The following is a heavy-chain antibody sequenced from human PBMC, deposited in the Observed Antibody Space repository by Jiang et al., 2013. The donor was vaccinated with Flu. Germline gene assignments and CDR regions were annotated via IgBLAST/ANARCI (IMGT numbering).Heavy chain of an antibody. J-gene: IGHJ4*02. D-gene: IGHD3-9*01. Sequence: VQLLESGGGVVQPGGSLRLSCAASGFSFSYYRMHWVRQAPGKGLEWVASIWHDGSNRYYGDSVKGRFTISRDNSKDTLYLQMDSLRAEDTAVYYCATLRGSSYDTYLMDFWGQGTLVSVSS. CDR2: IWHDGSNR. CDR1: GFSFSYYR. CDR3: ATLRGSSYDTYLMDF. V-gene: IGHV3-30*02.